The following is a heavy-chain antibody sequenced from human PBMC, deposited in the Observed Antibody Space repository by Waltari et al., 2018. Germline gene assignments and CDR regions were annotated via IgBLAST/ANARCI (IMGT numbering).Heavy chain of an antibody. Sequence: QVQLQESGPGLVKPSETLSLTCTVSGYSISSGSYWGWLRQPPGTGPGWIGSIYHSGSTYYNPSLKSRVTISVDTSKNQFSLKLSSVTAADTAVYYCARVNSDFRPYYDFWSGYFNYFDYWGQGTLVTVSS. V-gene: IGHV4-38-2*02. CDR1: GYSISSGSY. CDR3: ARVNSDFRPYYDFWSGYFNYFDY. CDR2: IYHSGST. D-gene: IGHD3-3*01. J-gene: IGHJ4*02.